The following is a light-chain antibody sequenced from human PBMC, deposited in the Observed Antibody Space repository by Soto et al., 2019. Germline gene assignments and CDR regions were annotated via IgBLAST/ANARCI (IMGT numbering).Light chain of an antibody. Sequence: DIVLTQSPGTLSLSPGERATLSCRASQSVSSRSLAWYQQKPGQAPRLLIYGASIRATGIPDRFRGSGSGTDFTLTISRLEPEDFAVYYCQQYGSSPWTFGQGTKVDIK. CDR3: QQYGSSPWT. CDR1: QSVSSRS. V-gene: IGKV3-20*01. CDR2: GAS. J-gene: IGKJ1*01.